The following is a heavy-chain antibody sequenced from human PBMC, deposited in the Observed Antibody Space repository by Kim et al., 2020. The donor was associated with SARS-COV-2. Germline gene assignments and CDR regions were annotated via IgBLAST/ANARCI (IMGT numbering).Heavy chain of an antibody. J-gene: IGHJ4*02. CDR2: IVGSGDST. V-gene: IGHV3-23*01. D-gene: IGHD1-26*01. Sequence: GGSLRLSCAASGFTFSSYAMSWVRQAPGMGLEWVSAIVGSGDSTYYADSVRGRFTISRDNSKNTLYVQMNSLRAEDTAVYYCTKSRGSYGYWGQGTLVTVSS. CDR1: GFTFSSYA. CDR3: TKSRGSYGY.